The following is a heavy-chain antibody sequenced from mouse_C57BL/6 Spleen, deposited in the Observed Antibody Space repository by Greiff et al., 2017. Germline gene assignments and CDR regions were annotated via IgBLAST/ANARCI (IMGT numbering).Heavy chain of an antibody. Sequence: QVQLKQSGAELVKPGASVKISCKASGYAFSSYWMNWVKQRPGKGLEWIGQIYPGDGDTNYNGKFKGKATLTADKSSSTAYMQLSILTSEDSAVYFCAKWDYGSSSFDYWGQGTTLTVSS. V-gene: IGHV1-80*01. CDR3: AKWDYGSSSFDY. CDR2: IYPGDGDT. CDR1: GYAFSSYW. D-gene: IGHD1-1*01. J-gene: IGHJ2*01.